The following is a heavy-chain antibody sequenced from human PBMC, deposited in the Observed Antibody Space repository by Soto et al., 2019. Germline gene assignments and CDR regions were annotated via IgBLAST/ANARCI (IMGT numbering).Heavy chain of an antibody. CDR1: GFTFSDYG. CDR2: ISDDGSNR. V-gene: IGHV3-30*03. Sequence: GSLRLSCAASGFTFSDYGMNWVRQAPGKGLEWVAVISDDGSNRYSAESVKGRFTISRDNSKNTMYLQMNSLRAEDTAVYYCASDGGYYYGMDAWGQGTTVTVSS. CDR3: ASDGGYYYGMDA. J-gene: IGHJ6*02. D-gene: IGHD3-16*01.